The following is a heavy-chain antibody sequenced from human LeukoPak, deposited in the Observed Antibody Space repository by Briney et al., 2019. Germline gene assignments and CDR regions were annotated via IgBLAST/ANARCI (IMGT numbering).Heavy chain of an antibody. CDR3: ARGQGYESYYYMDV. D-gene: IGHD2-2*01. Sequence: SGRSLRLSCAASGFTFSTYAIHWVRQAPGKGLEWVAVISFDGVNTFYADSVKGRFTISRDNSNNTVYLQMNNLRPEDTAVFYCARGQGYESYYYMDVWGKGTTVSVSS. CDR1: GFTFSTYA. V-gene: IGHV3-30*04. CDR2: ISFDGVNT. J-gene: IGHJ6*03.